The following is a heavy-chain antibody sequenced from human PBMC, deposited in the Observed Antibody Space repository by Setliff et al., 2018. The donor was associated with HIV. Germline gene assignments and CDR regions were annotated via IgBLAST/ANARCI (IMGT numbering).Heavy chain of an antibody. Sequence: ASVKVSCKASGYTFTDYFIHWVRQAPGQGLEWMGRINPSRHNTIYAPRYKGRVTRTRDTSISTAYMELGGLRSDDTAVYYCARNYGADSNYFDYWGQGTLVTVSS. J-gene: IGHJ4*02. V-gene: IGHV1-2*06. CDR2: INPSRHNT. CDR1: GYTFTDYF. D-gene: IGHD4-17*01. CDR3: ARNYGADSNYFDY.